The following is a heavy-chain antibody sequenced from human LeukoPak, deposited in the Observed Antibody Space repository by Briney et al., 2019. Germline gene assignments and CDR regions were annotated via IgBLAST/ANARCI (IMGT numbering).Heavy chain of an antibody. D-gene: IGHD6-19*01. J-gene: IGHJ4*02. Sequence: DPSETLSLTCAVYGGSFSGYYWSWIRQPPGKGLEWIGNIYYTGSTYYNASLQSRVTISIDMSKNQFSLRLSSVTAADTAMYYCVKSGGYGLIDYWGQGTLVTVSS. V-gene: IGHV4-34*01. CDR3: VKSGGYGLIDY. CDR2: IYYTGST. CDR1: GGSFSGYY.